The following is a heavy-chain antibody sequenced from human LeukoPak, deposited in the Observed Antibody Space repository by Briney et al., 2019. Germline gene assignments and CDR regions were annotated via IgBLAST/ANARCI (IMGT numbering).Heavy chain of an antibody. J-gene: IGHJ6*04. D-gene: IGHD3-10*01. CDR2: IYYSGST. CDR3: ARDKGSGLDYYYYYGMDV. V-gene: IGHV4-61*01. Sequence: SETLSLTCTVSGGSVSSGSYYWSWIRQPPGKGLEWIGYIYYSGSTNYNPSLKSRVTISVDTSKNQFSLKPSSVTAADTAVYYCARDKGSGLDYYYYYGMDVWGKGTTVTVSS. CDR1: GGSVSSGSYY.